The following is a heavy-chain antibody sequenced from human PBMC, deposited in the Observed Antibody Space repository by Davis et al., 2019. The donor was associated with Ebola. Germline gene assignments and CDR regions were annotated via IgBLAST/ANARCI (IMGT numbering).Heavy chain of an antibody. Sequence: GESLKISCVASGFTFKHYWMHWARRVPGKGLVWVSRINHDGTSTDYAASVKGRFTISRDNSKSTLFLQMDSLRVEDTAVYYCARGPIYDILTGYYTWYFDYWGQGTLITVSS. J-gene: IGHJ4*02. CDR2: INHDGTST. CDR3: ARGPIYDILTGYYTWYFDY. V-gene: IGHV3-74*01. CDR1: GFTFKHYW. D-gene: IGHD3-9*01.